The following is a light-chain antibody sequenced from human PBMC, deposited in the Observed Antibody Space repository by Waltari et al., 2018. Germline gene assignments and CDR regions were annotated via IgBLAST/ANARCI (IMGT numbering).Light chain of an antibody. CDR2: GAS. CDR1: QRVSSN. Sequence: EIVMTQSPATLSVSPGERATLSCRASQRVSSNLAWYRQKPGKAPRLLIYGASTRATGIPARFSGSGSGTEFTLTISSLQPEDFAVYYCQQYNNWPFTFGGGTKVEIK. V-gene: IGKV3-15*01. J-gene: IGKJ4*01. CDR3: QQYNNWPFT.